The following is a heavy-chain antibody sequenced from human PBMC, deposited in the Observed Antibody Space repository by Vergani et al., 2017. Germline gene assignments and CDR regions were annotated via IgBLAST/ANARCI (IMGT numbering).Heavy chain of an antibody. CDR1: GYSLTELT. V-gene: IGHV1-24*01. Sequence: QVQLVQSGSEVRKPGASVKVSCQVSGYSLTELTIHWLRQAPRKGLGWMGGFDPEHGEVTFAHHIQGRVTMTEDRSTDTTYMELSSLGPEDTALYYCAIVTEYYDSSGYYVDYWGQGTLVTVSS. CDR2: FDPEHGEV. D-gene: IGHD3-22*01. CDR3: AIVTEYYDSSGYYVDY. J-gene: IGHJ4*02.